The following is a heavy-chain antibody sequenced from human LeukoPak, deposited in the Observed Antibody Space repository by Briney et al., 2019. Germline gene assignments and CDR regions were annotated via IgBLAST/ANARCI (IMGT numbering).Heavy chain of an antibody. D-gene: IGHD3-10*01. V-gene: IGHV3-30-3*01. CDR1: GFTFSSYA. Sequence: GGSLRLSCAASGFTFSSYAMHWVRQAPGKGLEWVAVISYDGSNKYYADSVKGRFTISRDNSKNTLYLQMNSLRAEDTALYYCVKDQNYYGSGSYTTTGLDYWGQGTLVTVSS. CDR2: ISYDGSNK. J-gene: IGHJ4*02. CDR3: VKDQNYYGSGSYTTTGLDY.